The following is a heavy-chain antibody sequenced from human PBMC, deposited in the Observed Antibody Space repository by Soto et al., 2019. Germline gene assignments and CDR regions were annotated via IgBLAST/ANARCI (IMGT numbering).Heavy chain of an antibody. J-gene: IGHJ6*02. V-gene: IGHV3-30*18. CDR3: ANQFWSGFYTRGMDV. Sequence: GGSLRLSCAASGFSFNTYGMHWVRQAPGKGLEWVAVISYDGSNKNYAESVKGRFTISRDISKKTVYLQMTSLRAEDTAAYYCANQFWSGFYTRGMDVWGQGTTVTVSS. CDR2: ISYDGSNK. D-gene: IGHD3-3*01. CDR1: GFSFNTYG.